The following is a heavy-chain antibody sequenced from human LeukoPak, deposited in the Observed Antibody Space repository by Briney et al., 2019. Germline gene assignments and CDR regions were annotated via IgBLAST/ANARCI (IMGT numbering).Heavy chain of an antibody. Sequence: GGSLRLSCAASGFTFSSYTMNWVRQAPGKGLEWVSSISRSSSYIYYADSMKGRFTISRDNAKNSLDLQMHSLRTEDTAVYYCARGSTVVRGVSPAGDYWGQGTLVTVSS. CDR1: GFTFSSYT. D-gene: IGHD3-10*01. CDR3: ARGSTVVRGVSPAGDY. V-gene: IGHV3-21*01. J-gene: IGHJ4*02. CDR2: ISRSSSYI.